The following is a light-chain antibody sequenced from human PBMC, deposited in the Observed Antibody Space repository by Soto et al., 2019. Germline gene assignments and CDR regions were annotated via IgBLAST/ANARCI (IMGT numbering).Light chain of an antibody. CDR1: ALTKQI. CDR2: KDS. J-gene: IGLJ2*01. CDR3: QSADSSGTYRV. Sequence: SSELIQPPSMSVSPGQTARITCSGAALTKQIAYWYQQKPGQAPVLVIYKDSERPSGIAERSSGSTSGTTVTLTISGVQAEDEADYYCQSADSSGTYRVFGGGTKVTVL. V-gene: IGLV3-25*03.